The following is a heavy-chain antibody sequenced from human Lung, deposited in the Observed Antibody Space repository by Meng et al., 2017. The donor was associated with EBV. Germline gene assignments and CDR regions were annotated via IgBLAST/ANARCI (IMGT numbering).Heavy chain of an antibody. J-gene: IGHJ2*01. V-gene: IGHV4-61*01. Sequence: QAQLLESGPGRVKPSETLSLTCTVSGGSVSRDNNYWSWIRQPPGKGLEWIGYVYYSGSTNYNPSLESRVTISKDMSKNQFSLKVSSVTAADTAVYYCAVTTVRAPAYFDLWGRGTLVTVSS. CDR1: GGSVSRDNNY. D-gene: IGHD4-17*01. CDR3: AVTTVRAPAYFDL. CDR2: VYYSGST.